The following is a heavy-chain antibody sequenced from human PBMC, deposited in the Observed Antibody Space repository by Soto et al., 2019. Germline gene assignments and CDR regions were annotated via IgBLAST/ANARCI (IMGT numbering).Heavy chain of an antibody. V-gene: IGHV1-18*01. CDR3: ARRQRGCSSTSCYAYYYYMDV. Sequence: ASVKVSCKASGYTFTSYGISWVRQAPGQGLEWMGWISAYNGNTNYAQKLQGRVTMTTDTSTSTAYMELRSLRSDDTAVYYCARRQRGCSSTSCYAYYYYMDVWGKGPRSPS. CDR2: ISAYNGNT. D-gene: IGHD2-2*01. J-gene: IGHJ6*03. CDR1: GYTFTSYG.